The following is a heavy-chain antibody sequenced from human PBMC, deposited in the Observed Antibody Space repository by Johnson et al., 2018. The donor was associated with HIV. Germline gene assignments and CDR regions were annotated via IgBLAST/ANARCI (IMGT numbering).Heavy chain of an antibody. CDR2: IKQDGSEE. D-gene: IGHD4-23*01. J-gene: IGHJ3*02. Sequence: VQLVESGGGLVQPGGSLRLSCAASGFTFSSYWMSWVRQAPGKGLEWVANIKQDGSEEYYVDSVKGRFTISRDNAKNSLYLQMNRLRAEETAVYYCTTDYRLTVVTRSDAFDIWGQGTMVTVSS. V-gene: IGHV3-7*05. CDR3: TTDYRLTVVTRSDAFDI. CDR1: GFTFSSYW.